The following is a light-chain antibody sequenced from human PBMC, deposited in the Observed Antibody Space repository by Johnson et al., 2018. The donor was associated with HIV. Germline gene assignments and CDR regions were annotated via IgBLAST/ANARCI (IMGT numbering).Light chain of an antibody. V-gene: IGLV1-51*02. CDR3: GTWDSSLSAGV. J-gene: IGLJ1*01. CDR1: SSNIGNNY. Sequence: HSVLTQPPSVSAAPGQKVTISCSGSSSNIGNNYVSWFQHLPGTAPKLLIYENNKRPSGIPDRFSASKSGTSATLGITGLQTGDAADYYCGTWDSSLSAGVFGTGTKVTVL. CDR2: ENN.